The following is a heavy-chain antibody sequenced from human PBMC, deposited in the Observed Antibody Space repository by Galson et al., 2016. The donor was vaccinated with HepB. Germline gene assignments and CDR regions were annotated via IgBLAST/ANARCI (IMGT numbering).Heavy chain of an antibody. Sequence: LSLTCTVSGGSVSTGNYYWSWIRQPPGKGLEWIGYIYYSGNTNYNPSLKSRLTISVDTSKNQFSLRLTSVTAADTAVYYCARTSYYDILPYYFDYWGQGTLVTVSS. D-gene: IGHD3-9*01. CDR1: GGSVSTGNYY. CDR2: IYYSGNT. V-gene: IGHV4-61*01. CDR3: ARTSYYDILPYYFDY. J-gene: IGHJ4*02.